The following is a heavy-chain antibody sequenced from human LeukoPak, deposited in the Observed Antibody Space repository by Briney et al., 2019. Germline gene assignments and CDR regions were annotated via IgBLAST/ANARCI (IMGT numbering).Heavy chain of an antibody. V-gene: IGHV4-61*01. Sequence: SETLSLTCTVSGGSVSSGSYYWSCIRQPPGKGLEWIGYIYYSGSTNYNPSLKSRVTISVDTSKNQFSLKLSSVTAADTAVYYCARDQHGDYEGGFDYWGQGTLVTVSS. CDR3: ARDQHGDYEGGFDY. J-gene: IGHJ4*02. D-gene: IGHD4-17*01. CDR2: IYYSGST. CDR1: GGSVSSGSYY.